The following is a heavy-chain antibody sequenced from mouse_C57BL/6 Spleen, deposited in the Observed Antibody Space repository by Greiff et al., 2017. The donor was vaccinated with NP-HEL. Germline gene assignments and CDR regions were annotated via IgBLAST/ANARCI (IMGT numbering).Heavy chain of an antibody. CDR3: ARSYEDYYGSSSFDY. CDR1: GYAFSSSW. V-gene: IGHV1-82*01. D-gene: IGHD1-1*01. Sequence: QVQLQQSGPELVKPGASVKISCKASGYAFSSSWMNWVKQRPGKGLEWIGRIYPGDGDTNYNGKFKGKATLTADKSSSTAYMQLSSLTSEDSAVYFCARSYEDYYGSSSFDYWGQGTTLTVSS. CDR2: IYPGDGDT. J-gene: IGHJ2*01.